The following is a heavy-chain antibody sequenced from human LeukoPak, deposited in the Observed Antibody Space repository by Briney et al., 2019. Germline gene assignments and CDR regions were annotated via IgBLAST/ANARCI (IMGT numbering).Heavy chain of an antibody. J-gene: IGHJ4*02. CDR3: ARAFQSLGGLSLPDY. D-gene: IGHD3-16*02. CDR2: INTNTGNP. Sequence: GASVKVSCKASGYTFTSYAMNWVRQAPGQGLEWMGWINTNTGNPTYAQGFTGRFVFSLDTSVSTAYLQISSLKAEDTAVYFCARAFQSLGGLSLPDYWGQGTLVVVSS. CDR1: GYTFTSYA. V-gene: IGHV7-4-1*02.